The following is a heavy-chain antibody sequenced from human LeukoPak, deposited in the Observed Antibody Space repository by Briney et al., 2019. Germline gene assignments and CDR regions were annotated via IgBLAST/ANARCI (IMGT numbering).Heavy chain of an antibody. CDR2: IKQDGSEK. Sequence: PGGSLRLSCAASGFTFSSYWMSWVRQAPGKGLEWVANIKQDGSEKYYVDSVKGRFTISRDNAKNSLYLQMNSLRAEDTAVYYCARDPTPDWFGDRTFDYWGQGTLVTVSS. J-gene: IGHJ4*02. D-gene: IGHD3-10*01. CDR1: GFTFSSYW. V-gene: IGHV3-7*01. CDR3: ARDPTPDWFGDRTFDY.